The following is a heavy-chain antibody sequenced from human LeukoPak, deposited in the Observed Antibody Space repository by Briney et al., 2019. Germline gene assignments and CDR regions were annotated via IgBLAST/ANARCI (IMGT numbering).Heavy chain of an antibody. J-gene: IGHJ6*03. Sequence: SETLSLTCTVSGDSMNSGSYFWNWIRQPAGKGLEFIGHIYSSGSTHYNPSLKSRVTISVDTSKNQISLKLSSMTAADTAVYYCARVGGDYSYYYMDVWGKGTSVTVSS. D-gene: IGHD2-21*01. CDR2: IYSSGST. CDR1: GDSMNSGSYF. V-gene: IGHV4-61*09. CDR3: ARVGGDYSYYYMDV.